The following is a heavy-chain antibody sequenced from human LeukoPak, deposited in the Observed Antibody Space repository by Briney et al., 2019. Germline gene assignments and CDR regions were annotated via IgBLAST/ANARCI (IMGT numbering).Heavy chain of an antibody. CDR3: AQNPKIAAAGSPDLYYYYYYGMDV. CDR1: GFTFSSYS. V-gene: IGHV3-21*01. CDR2: ISSSSSYI. J-gene: IGHJ6*02. D-gene: IGHD6-13*01. Sequence: GGSLRLSCAASGFTFSSYSMNWVRQAPGKGLEWVSSISSSSSYIYYADSVKGRFTISRDNAKNSLYLQMNSLRAEDTAVYYCAQNPKIAAAGSPDLYYYYYYGMDVWGQGTTVTVSS.